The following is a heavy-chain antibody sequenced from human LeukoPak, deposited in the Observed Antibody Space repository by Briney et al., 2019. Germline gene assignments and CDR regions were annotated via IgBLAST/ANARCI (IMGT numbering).Heavy chain of an antibody. CDR3: AKYRGDGYKWGYFQE. Sequence: PGGSLRLSCAASGFTFSSYAMSWVRQAPGKGLEWVSGISSNGGSTYYADSVKGRFTISIDNSKNTLCLQINSLRAEDTAVYYCAKYRGDGYKWGYFQEWGQGTLVTVSS. CDR1: GFTFSSYA. J-gene: IGHJ1*01. V-gene: IGHV3-23*01. CDR2: ISSNGGST. D-gene: IGHD5-24*01.